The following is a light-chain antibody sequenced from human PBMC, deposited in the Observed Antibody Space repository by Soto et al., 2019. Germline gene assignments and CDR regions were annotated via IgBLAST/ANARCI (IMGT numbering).Light chain of an antibody. V-gene: IGLV2-14*03. CDR1: SSDVGHYNY. CDR2: DVS. Sequence: QSVLTQPASVSGSPGQSITISCTGTSSDVGHYNYVSWYQQHPGNAPKLVIYDVSIRASGVSDRFSGSKSGNTASLTISGLQAEDEADYYCCSYTTTTSRVXGTGTKLTVL. J-gene: IGLJ1*01. CDR3: CSYTTTTSRV.